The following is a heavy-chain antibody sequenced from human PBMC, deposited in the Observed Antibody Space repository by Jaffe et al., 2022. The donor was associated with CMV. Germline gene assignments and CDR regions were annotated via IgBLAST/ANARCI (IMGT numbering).Heavy chain of an antibody. CDR3: ARSGPRGWLQYYYMDV. J-gene: IGHJ6*03. Sequence: QVQLQQWGAGLLKPSETLSLTCAVYGGSFSGYYWSWIRQPPGKGLEWIGEINHSGSTNYNPSLKSRVTISVDTSKNQFSLKLSSVTAADTAVYYCARSGPRGWLQYYYMDVWGKGTTVTVSS. V-gene: IGHV4-34*01. CDR1: GGSFSGYY. CDR2: INHSGST. D-gene: IGHD5-18*01.